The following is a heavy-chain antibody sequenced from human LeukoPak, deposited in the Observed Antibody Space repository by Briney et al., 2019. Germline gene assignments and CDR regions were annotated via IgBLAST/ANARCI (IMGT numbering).Heavy chain of an antibody. CDR3: ARDSPTNYYDAG. Sequence: SVKVSCKASGGTFSNYAVSWVRQAPGQGLEWMGGIIPMVGVANYAQKFQGRVTITADKSTSIAYMELSSLRSEDTAVYYCARDSPTNYYDAGWGQGTLVTVSS. V-gene: IGHV1-69*10. D-gene: IGHD3-22*01. CDR1: GGTFSNYA. CDR2: IIPMVGVA. J-gene: IGHJ4*02.